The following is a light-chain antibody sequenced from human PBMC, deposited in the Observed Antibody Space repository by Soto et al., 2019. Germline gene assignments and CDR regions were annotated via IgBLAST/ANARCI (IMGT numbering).Light chain of an antibody. J-gene: IGLJ1*01. Sequence: QSVLPQPASVSGSPGQSITISCTGSSGDIGAYNFVSWYQQHPDKVPKVIIYDANNRPSGVSNRFSGSKSGNTASLTISGLQAEDEADYYCSTYTTSSPWVFGTGTKVTVL. CDR3: STYTTSSPWV. CDR2: DAN. V-gene: IGLV2-14*01. CDR1: SGDIGAYNF.